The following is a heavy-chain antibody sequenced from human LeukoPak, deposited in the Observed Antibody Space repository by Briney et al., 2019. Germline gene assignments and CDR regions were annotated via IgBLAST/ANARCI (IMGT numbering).Heavy chain of an antibody. CDR2: ISSSSSTI. J-gene: IGHJ5*02. D-gene: IGHD3-22*01. V-gene: IGHV3-48*01. Sequence: GGSLRLSCAASGFTFSSYSMNWVRQAPGKGLEWVSYISSSSSTIYYADSVKGRFTISRDNSKNTLYLQMNSLRAEDTAVYYCAKDFPLTYYYDSSGYSAAGTTDNWFDPWGQGTLVTVSS. CDR3: AKDFPLTYYYDSSGYSAAGTTDNWFDP. CDR1: GFTFSSYS.